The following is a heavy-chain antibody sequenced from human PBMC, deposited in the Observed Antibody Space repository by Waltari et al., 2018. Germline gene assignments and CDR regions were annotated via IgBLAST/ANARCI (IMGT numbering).Heavy chain of an antibody. D-gene: IGHD6-19*01. CDR2: ITASGHIT. J-gene: IGHJ4*02. V-gene: IGHV3-23*04. CDR3: AKGETTGWYRCFDY. Sequence: EVQLVDSGGDLTQPGGSLRLPCVASGFTFTSYAMSRVRQVPGKGLEWVSSITASGHITYYADSVKGRFSISRDNSKNTVYLQMDSLRAEDTAVYHCAKGETTGWYRCFDYWGQGTQVTVSS. CDR1: GFTFTSYA.